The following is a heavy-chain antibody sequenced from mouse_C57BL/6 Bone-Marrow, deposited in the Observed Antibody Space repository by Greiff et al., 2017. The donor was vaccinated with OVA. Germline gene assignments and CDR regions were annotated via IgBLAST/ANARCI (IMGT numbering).Heavy chain of an antibody. J-gene: IGHJ2*01. CDR3: ARERGLLRSFDY. D-gene: IGHD1-1*01. Sequence: QVQLQQSGAELVKPGASVKLSCKASGYTFTSYWMHWVKQRPGQGLEWIGMIHPNSGSTNYNEKFKSKATLTVDKSSSTAYMQLSSLTSEDSAVYYCARERGLLRSFDYWGQGTTLTVSS. V-gene: IGHV1-64*01. CDR2: IHPNSGST. CDR1: GYTFTSYW.